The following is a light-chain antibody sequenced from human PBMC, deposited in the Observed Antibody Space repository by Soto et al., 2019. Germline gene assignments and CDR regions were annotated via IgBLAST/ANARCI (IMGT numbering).Light chain of an antibody. CDR1: QDIAIY. V-gene: IGKV1-9*01. Sequence: IPLTQSPSSLSASVGDRVTITCRASQDIAIYLAWYQQKPGEAPKLLIYAASTLYGGVPSRFSGSGSGTDFALTITSLQAEDFATYFCLQYNSYPRTFGQGTRVDI. J-gene: IGKJ1*01. CDR3: LQYNSYPRT. CDR2: AAS.